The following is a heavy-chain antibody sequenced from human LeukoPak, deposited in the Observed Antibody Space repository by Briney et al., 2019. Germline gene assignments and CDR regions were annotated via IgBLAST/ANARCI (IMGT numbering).Heavy chain of an antibody. J-gene: IGHJ4*02. CDR2: ISYDGSNK. CDR1: GFTFSSYA. Sequence: PGGSLRLSCAASGFTFSSYAMHWVRQAPGKGLEWVAVISYDGSNKYYADSVKGRFTISRDNSKNTLYLQMNSLRAEDTAVHYCASFYYDSSGYSYYFDYWGQGTLVTVSS. D-gene: IGHD3-22*01. CDR3: ASFYYDSSGYSYYFDY. V-gene: IGHV3-30-3*01.